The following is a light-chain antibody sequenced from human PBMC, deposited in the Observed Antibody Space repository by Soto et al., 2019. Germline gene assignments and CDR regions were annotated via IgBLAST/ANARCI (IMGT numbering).Light chain of an antibody. CDR2: AAS. Sequence: DIQMTQSPSSLSASAGDRVTITCRASQSISSYLNWYQQKPGKAPKLLIYAASNLKSEVPSRFSGSGSGTDFTLTISSLQPEDFATYFCQQSSMTPFTFGPGTKVEIK. CDR1: QSISSY. CDR3: QQSSMTPFT. J-gene: IGKJ3*01. V-gene: IGKV1-39*01.